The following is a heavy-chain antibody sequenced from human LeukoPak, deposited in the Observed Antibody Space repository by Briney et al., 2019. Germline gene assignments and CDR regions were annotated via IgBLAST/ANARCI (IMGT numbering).Heavy chain of an antibody. CDR2: INHNGNVN. J-gene: IGHJ6*02. D-gene: IGHD2-21*02. V-gene: IGHV3-7*01. CDR3: ARALDLAYCGGDCYFWGSNYYYGMDV. Sequence: GGSLRLSCAASGFTFSSYWMNWARQAPGKGLEWVASINHNGNVNYYVDSVKGRFTISRDNAKNSLYLQMNSLRAEDTAVYYCARALDLAYCGGDCYFWGSNYYYGMDVWGQGTTVTVSS. CDR1: GFTFSSYW.